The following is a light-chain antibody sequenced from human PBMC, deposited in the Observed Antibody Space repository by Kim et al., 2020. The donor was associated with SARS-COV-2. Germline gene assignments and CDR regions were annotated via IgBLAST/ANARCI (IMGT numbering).Light chain of an antibody. J-gene: IGLJ3*02. V-gene: IGLV6-57*03. CDR3: QSYDTAPWV. Sequence: GKTVAISGTRRSVSIASDYVQWYQQRPGSAPTTVIYEYNERPSGVPDRFSGSIDSSSHSASLTISALKTEDEADYYCQSYDTAPWVFGGGTQLTVL. CDR1: SVSIASDY. CDR2: EYN.